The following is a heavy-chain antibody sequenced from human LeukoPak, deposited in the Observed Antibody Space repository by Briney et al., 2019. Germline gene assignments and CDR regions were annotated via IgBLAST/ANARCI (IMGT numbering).Heavy chain of an antibody. D-gene: IGHD6-19*01. CDR3: AKGAVAGTGVSYYFDY. V-gene: IGHV3-23*01. Sequence: GGSLRLSCAASGFTFSSYAMSWVRQAPGKGLEWVSAISGSGGSTYYADSVKGRFTISRDNSKNTLYLQMNSLRAEDTAVYYCAKGAVAGTGVSYYFDYWGQGTLVTVSS. CDR1: GFTFSSYA. J-gene: IGHJ4*02. CDR2: ISGSGGST.